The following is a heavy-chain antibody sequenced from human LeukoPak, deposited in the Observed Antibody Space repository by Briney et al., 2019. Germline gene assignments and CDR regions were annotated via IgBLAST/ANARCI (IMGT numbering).Heavy chain of an antibody. J-gene: IGHJ4*02. CDR2: ISAYNGNT. Sequence: SVKVSCKASGYTFTSFGISWVRQAPGQGLEWMGWISAYNGNTNYAQKLQGRVTMTTHTSTSTAYMELRSLRSDGTAVYYCARTRASIAARPGTFDYWGQGTLVTVSS. CDR3: ARTRASIAARPGTFDY. D-gene: IGHD6-6*01. V-gene: IGHV1-18*01. CDR1: GYTFTSFG.